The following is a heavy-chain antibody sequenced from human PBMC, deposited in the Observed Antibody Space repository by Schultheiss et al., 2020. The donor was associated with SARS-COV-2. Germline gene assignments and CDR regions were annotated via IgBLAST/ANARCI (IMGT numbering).Heavy chain of an antibody. D-gene: IGHD2-8*01. Sequence: GGSLRLSCAASGFTFSSYAMSWVRQAPGKGLEWVSGISETGGRTYYADSVKGRFTISRDNAKNSLYLQMNSLRAEDTAVYYCARADIVLMVYARGMDVWGQGATGPVSS. CDR2: ISETGGRT. J-gene: IGHJ6*02. CDR1: GFTFSSYA. CDR3: ARADIVLMVYARGMDV. V-gene: IGHV3-23*01.